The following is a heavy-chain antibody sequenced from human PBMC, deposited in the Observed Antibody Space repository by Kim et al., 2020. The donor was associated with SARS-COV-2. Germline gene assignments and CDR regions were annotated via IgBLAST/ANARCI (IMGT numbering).Heavy chain of an antibody. Sequence: GGSLRLSCAASGFTFSNYGMHWVRQAPGKGLEWVAVIWYDGSNKYYADSVKGRFTISRDNSKNTLYLQMNSLRAEDTAVYYCARDRDSSGWYSTHYYYYGMDVWGQGTTVTVSS. CDR3: ARDRDSSGWYSTHYYYYGMDV. CDR2: IWYDGSNK. J-gene: IGHJ6*02. D-gene: IGHD6-19*01. CDR1: GFTFSNYG. V-gene: IGHV3-33*01.